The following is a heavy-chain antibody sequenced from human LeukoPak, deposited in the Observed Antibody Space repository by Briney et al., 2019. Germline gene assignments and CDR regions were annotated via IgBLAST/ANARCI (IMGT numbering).Heavy chain of an antibody. CDR2: ISGSGAST. CDR3: AKQPGSVVDSSGSLSRH. Sequence: GGSLRLSCAASGFTFSSYAMSWVRQAPGKGLEWVSTISGSGASTYYADSVKGRFAISRDNSKNTLSLQMKSLRAEDTAVYYCAKQPGSVVDSSGSLSRHWGQGTLVTVSS. V-gene: IGHV3-23*01. CDR1: GFTFSSYA. J-gene: IGHJ4*02. D-gene: IGHD3-22*01.